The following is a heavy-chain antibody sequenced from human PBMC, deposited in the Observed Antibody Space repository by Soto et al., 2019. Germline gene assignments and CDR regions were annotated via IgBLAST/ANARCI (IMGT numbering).Heavy chain of an antibody. J-gene: IGHJ5*02. V-gene: IGHV4-61*01. Sequence: SETLSHTCTLSDGSVSRGLYYGSCLRQTPRKGLERIGYISYSGKTNYNPSPKSRVSISVYTSKKQFSVKLSSVTAADTAVYYCARSWYYFDASHGSNLFAPSAQRILVTVS. D-gene: IGHD3-22*01. CDR1: DGSVSRGLYY. CDR3: ARSWYYFDASHGSNLFAP. CDR2: ISYSGKT.